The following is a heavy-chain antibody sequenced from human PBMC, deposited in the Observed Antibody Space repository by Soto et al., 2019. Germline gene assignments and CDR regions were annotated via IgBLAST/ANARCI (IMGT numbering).Heavy chain of an antibody. CDR2: IKQDGSEK. Sequence: GGSLRLSCAASGFTFSSYWMSWVRQAPGKGLEWVANIKQDGSEKYYVDSVKGRFTISRDNAKNSLYLQMNSLRAEDTAVYYCARYTDTLYYYYYGMDVWGQGTTVTVSS. V-gene: IGHV3-7*03. CDR1: GFTFSSYW. CDR3: ARYTDTLYYYYYGMDV. D-gene: IGHD2-2*02. J-gene: IGHJ6*02.